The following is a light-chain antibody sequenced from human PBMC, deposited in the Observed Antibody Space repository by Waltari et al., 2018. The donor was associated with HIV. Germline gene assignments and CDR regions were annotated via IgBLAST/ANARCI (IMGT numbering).Light chain of an antibody. J-gene: IGKJ2*01. Sequence: DVVMTQSPDSLTVSVGERATLTCKSSPSLLYGSNNKNYLAWYQQRPGHRPKLLIYGASTRQSGVPDRFSGSGSGTDFSLTISSLQAEDVAVYYCQQYYLVPYTFGQGTKLEIK. CDR1: PSLLYGSNNKNY. CDR2: GAS. CDR3: QQYYLVPYT. V-gene: IGKV4-1*01.